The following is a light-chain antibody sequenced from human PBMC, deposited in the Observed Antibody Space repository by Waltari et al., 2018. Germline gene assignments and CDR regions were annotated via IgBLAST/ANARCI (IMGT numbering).Light chain of an antibody. V-gene: IGKV2-30*02. CDR3: GQGTNWPWT. J-gene: IGKJ1*01. CDR1: QSLVHSDGSTY. Sequence: DVVMTQSPLSLPITPGQPASIPCRSRQSLVHSDGSTYLSWYQQKPGQPPRLLIYKVSNRDSGVPDRFSGSGAGTDFTLTISRVEAEDVGVYYCGQGTNWPWTFGQGTKVDIK. CDR2: KVS.